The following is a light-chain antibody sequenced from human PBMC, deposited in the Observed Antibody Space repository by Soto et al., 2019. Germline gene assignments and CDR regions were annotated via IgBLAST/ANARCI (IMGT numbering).Light chain of an antibody. CDR1: QTINTN. CDR2: AAS. V-gene: IGKV1-39*01. Sequence: DIPMTQSPSSLSASVGDRVTITCRATQTINTNLNWYQHKPGKAPNLLIYAASTLQSGVPSRFSGSGSGTDFILTISSLQPEDFATYYCQQSYSTPPSFGQGTRLEIK. J-gene: IGKJ5*01. CDR3: QQSYSTPPS.